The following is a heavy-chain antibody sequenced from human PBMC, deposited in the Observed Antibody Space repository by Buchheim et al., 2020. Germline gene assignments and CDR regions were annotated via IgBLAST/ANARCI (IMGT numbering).Heavy chain of an antibody. CDR3: ARVKYYYGSGDYYYYYGMDV. CDR1: GFTFSSYS. J-gene: IGHJ6*02. D-gene: IGHD3-10*01. CDR2: ISSSSSYI. V-gene: IGHV3-21*01. Sequence: EVQLVESGGGLVKPGGSLRLSCAASGFTFSSYSMNWVRQAPGKGLEWVSSISSSSSYIYYADSVKGRFTISRDNAKNSLYPQMNSLRAEDTAVYYCARVKYYYGSGDYYYYYGMDVWGQGTT.